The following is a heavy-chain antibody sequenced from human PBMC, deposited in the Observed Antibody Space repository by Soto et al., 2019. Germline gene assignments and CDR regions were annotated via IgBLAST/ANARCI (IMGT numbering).Heavy chain of an antibody. V-gene: IGHV1-46*01. D-gene: IGHD2-21*02. CDR1: GCTFTSYY. J-gene: IGHJ6*02. Sequence: ASVKVSCKASGCTFTSYYMHWVRQAPGQGLEWMGIINPSGGSTSYAQKFQGRVTMTRDTSTSTVYMELSSLRSEDTAVYYCARVYCGGDRYSALYYYYYYGMDVWGQGTTVTVSS. CDR2: INPSGGST. CDR3: ARVYCGGDRYSALYYYYYYGMDV.